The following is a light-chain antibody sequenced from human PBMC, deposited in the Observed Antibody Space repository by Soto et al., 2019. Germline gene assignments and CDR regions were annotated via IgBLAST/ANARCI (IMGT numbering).Light chain of an antibody. CDR2: GNN. V-gene: IGLV1-40*01. CDR1: SSNIGAGYD. CDR3: QSYDSSLSGYV. J-gene: IGLJ1*01. Sequence: QSVLTQPPSVSGAPGQRVTLSCTGSSSNIGAGYDVHWYQQLPGTAPKLLIYGNNNRPSGVPDRFSGSKSGTSTSLAITGLQAEDEADYYCQSYDSSLSGYVFGTGTKVTV.